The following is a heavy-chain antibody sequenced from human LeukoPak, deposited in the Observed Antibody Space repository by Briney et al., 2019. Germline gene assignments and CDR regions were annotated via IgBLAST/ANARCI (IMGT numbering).Heavy chain of an antibody. Sequence: SGNSFISFAISWVRQAPGQGLEWMGWISAYYGTTNYAQKFKGRVTMTTDTSTSTVYMELRSLRSDDTAVYYCARGMAAAGMRGFDYWGQGTLVTVSS. V-gene: IGHV1-18*01. CDR1: GNSFISFA. D-gene: IGHD6-13*01. CDR3: ARGMAAAGMRGFDY. CDR2: ISAYYGTT. J-gene: IGHJ4*02.